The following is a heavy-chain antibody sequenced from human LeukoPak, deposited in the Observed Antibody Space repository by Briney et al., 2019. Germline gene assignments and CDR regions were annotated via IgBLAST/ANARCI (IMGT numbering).Heavy chain of an antibody. D-gene: IGHD1-26*01. CDR1: GFTFDDYA. V-gene: IGHV3-9*01. CDR3: AKDDLTEWEQSAAFDI. J-gene: IGHJ3*02. CDR2: ISWNSGSI. Sequence: PGRSLRLSCAASGFTFDDYAMHWVRHAPGKGLEWVSGISWNSGSIGYADSVKGRFTISRDNAKNSLYLQMNSLRAEDTALYYCAKDDLTEWEQSAAFDIWGQGTMVTVSS.